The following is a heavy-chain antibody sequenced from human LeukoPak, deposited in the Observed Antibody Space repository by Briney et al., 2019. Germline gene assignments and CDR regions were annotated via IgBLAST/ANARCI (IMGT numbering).Heavy chain of an antibody. CDR3: AREYGSGWPQPYDAFDI. J-gene: IGHJ3*02. D-gene: IGHD6-19*01. V-gene: IGHV4-4*07. Sequence: SETLSLTCTVSGGSISSYYWSWIRKPAGKGLEWIGRIYTSGSTNYNPSLKSRVTMSADTSKNQFSLKLSSVTAADTAVYYCAREYGSGWPQPYDAFDIWGQGTMVTVSS. CDR2: IYTSGST. CDR1: GGSISSYY.